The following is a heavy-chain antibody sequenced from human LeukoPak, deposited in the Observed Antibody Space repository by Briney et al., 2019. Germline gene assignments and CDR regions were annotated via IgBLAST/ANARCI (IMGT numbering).Heavy chain of an antibody. V-gene: IGHV3-72*01. J-gene: IGHJ3*02. CDR3: ARAAYYYDSSGYGPDAFDI. CDR1: GFTFSDHY. Sequence: GGSLRLSCAASGFTFSDHYMDWVRQAPGKGLEWVGRTRNKANSYTTEYAASVKGRFTISRDDSKNSLYLQMNSLKTEDTAVYYCARAAYYYDSSGYGPDAFDIWGQGTMVTVSS. D-gene: IGHD3-22*01. CDR2: TRNKANSYTT.